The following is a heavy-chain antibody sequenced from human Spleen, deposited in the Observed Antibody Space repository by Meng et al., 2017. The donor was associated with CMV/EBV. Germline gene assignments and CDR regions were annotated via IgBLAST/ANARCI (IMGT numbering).Heavy chain of an antibody. CDR1: GGSISSNY. CDR3: ARGGAYTSSWFDS. V-gene: IGHV4-59*01. J-gene: IGHJ5*01. CDR2: IYYSGST. Sequence: GSLRLSCTVSGGSISSNYWSWIRQPPGKGLEWIGYIYYSGSTNYNPSLKSRVTISVDTSKNQFSLKLSSVTAADTAVYYCARGGAYTSSWFDSWGQGTLVTVSS. D-gene: IGHD6-13*01.